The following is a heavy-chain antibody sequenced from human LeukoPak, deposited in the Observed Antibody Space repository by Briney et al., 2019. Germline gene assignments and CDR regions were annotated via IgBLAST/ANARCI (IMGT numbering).Heavy chain of an antibody. CDR1: GGSISSSNW. CDR3: ARDRSDSSGYYFDY. V-gene: IGHV4-4*02. D-gene: IGHD3-22*01. CDR2: IYHSGST. J-gene: IGHJ4*02. Sequence: SGTLSLTCAVSGGSISSSNWWSWVRQPPGKGLEWIGEIYHSGSTNYNPSLKSRVTISVDKSKNQFSLKLSSVIAADTAVYYCARDRSDSSGYYFDYWGQGTLVTVSS.